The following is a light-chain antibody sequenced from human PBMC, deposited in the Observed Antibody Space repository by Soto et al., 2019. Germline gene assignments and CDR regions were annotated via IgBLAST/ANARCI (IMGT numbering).Light chain of an antibody. Sequence: DLQMTQSPSSLSASVGDRVTITCRASQSTSSYFNWYQQKPGKAPKLLIYAASSLQSGVPSRFSGSGSGTEFTLTISTLQPEDVATDYCQQSYSTLTFGPGTKVDIK. V-gene: IGKV1-39*01. J-gene: IGKJ3*01. CDR1: QSTSSY. CDR3: QQSYSTLT. CDR2: AAS.